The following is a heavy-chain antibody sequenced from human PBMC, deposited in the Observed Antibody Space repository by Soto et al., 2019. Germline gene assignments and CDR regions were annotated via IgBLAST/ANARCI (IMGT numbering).Heavy chain of an antibody. Sequence: ASVKVSCQASGYTFTGYYMHWVRQAPRQGLEWMGWINPNSGGTNYAQKFQGWVTMTRDTSISTAYMELSRLRSDDTAVYYCARGKAAAGTIYYYYYYMDVWGKGTTVTVSS. V-gene: IGHV1-2*04. CDR3: ARGKAAAGTIYYYYYYMDV. CDR2: INPNSGGT. J-gene: IGHJ6*03. CDR1: GYTFTGYY. D-gene: IGHD6-13*01.